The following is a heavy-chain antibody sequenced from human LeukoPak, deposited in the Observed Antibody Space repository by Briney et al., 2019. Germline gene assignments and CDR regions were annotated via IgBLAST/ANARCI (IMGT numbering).Heavy chain of an antibody. J-gene: IGHJ4*02. Sequence: SVKVSCKASGYTFTGYYMHWVRQAPGQGLEWMGWINPNSGGTNYAQKFQGRVTMTRDTSISTAYMELSRLRSDDTAVYYCARDLYYYDSSGYYYHGYFDYWGQGTLVTVSS. CDR2: INPNSGGT. D-gene: IGHD3-22*01. CDR1: GYTFTGYY. V-gene: IGHV1-2*02. CDR3: ARDLYYYDSSGYYYHGYFDY.